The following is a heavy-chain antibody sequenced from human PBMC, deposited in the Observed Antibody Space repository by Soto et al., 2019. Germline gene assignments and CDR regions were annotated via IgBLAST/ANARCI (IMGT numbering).Heavy chain of an antibody. J-gene: IGHJ6*01. V-gene: IGHV4-61*01. D-gene: IGHD2-2*02. CDR3: ARFVRTCSGTTCYTRADV. CDR2: IYSSGGT. Sequence: PSGTPSLTSTVPGGSVSSDTHYWSWIRQPPGKRLEWIGFIYSSGGTNYNPSLKSRVTMSVDTSKNQFSLKLRSVIVADTAVYHCARFVRTCSGTTCYTRADVWGQGTTVT. CDR1: GGSVSSDTHY.